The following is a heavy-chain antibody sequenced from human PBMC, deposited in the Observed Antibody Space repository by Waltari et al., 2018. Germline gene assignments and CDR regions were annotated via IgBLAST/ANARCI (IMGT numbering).Heavy chain of an antibody. Sequence: QVHLVQSGAEVKQPGASVRVSCKTSGYTFTAYSLHWVRQAPGQGLEWMAWINSNTGDSQSAQTFEGRVTVTRDTSLTTAYLELSGLRSDDTALYYCARETLPGNKIIDYWGQGTLGTVSS. CDR3: ARETLPGNKIIDY. J-gene: IGHJ4*02. D-gene: IGHD1-1*01. CDR2: INSNTGDS. V-gene: IGHV1-2*02. CDR1: GYTFTAYS.